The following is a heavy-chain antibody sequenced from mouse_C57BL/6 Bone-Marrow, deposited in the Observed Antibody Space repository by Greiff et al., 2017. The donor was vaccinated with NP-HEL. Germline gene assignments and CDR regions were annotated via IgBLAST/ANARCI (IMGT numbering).Heavy chain of an antibody. CDR3: ASNWAYWYFDV. D-gene: IGHD4-1*01. J-gene: IGHJ1*03. CDR1: GFTFSDYG. CDR2: ISSGSSTI. Sequence: EVQLVESGGGLVKPGGSLKLSCAASGFTFSDYGMHWVRQAPEKGLEWVAYISSGSSTIYYADTVKGRFTLSRDNAKNTLFLQMTSLRSEDTAMYYCASNWAYWYFDVWGTGTTVTVSS. V-gene: IGHV5-17*01.